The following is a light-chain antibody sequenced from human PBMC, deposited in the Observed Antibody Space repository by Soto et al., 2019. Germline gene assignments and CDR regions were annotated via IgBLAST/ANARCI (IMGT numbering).Light chain of an antibody. CDR3: QSYDSSLSGSV. CDR2: GNS. CDR1: SSNIGASYA. J-gene: IGLJ3*02. V-gene: IGLV1-40*01. Sequence: QSVLTQPPSVSRAPGQRVTISCTGSSSNIGASYAVHWYQQLPGTAPKLLIYGNSNRPSGVPDRCSGSKSGTSASLAITGLQAEDEADYYCQSYDSSLSGSVFGGGTKLTVL.